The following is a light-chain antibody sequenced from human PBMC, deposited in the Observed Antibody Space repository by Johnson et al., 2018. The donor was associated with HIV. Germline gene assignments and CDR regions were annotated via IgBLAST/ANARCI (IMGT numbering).Light chain of an antibody. V-gene: IGLV1-51*02. CDR1: SSNIGNNY. Sequence: QSVLTQPPSVSAAPGQKVTISCSGSSSNIGNNYVSWYQQLPGTAPKLLIYENNKRPSGIPDRFSGSKSGTSATLGITGLQTGDEADYYCGTWDSSLSCYVFGTGNKVTVL. CDR2: ENN. J-gene: IGLJ1*01. CDR3: GTWDSSLSCYV.